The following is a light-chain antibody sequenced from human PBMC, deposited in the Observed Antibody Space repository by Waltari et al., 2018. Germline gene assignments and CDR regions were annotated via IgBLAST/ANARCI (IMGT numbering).Light chain of an antibody. Sequence: DIQMTQSPSSLSASVGDRVTITCRASQRVSSYLNWYQQKPGKAPRLLIYAASSLQSGVPSRFSGSGSGTDFALTISSLQPEDFATYYCQQSSSTPPWTFGQGTKVEIK. J-gene: IGKJ1*01. CDR2: AAS. CDR3: QQSSSTPPWT. V-gene: IGKV1-39*01. CDR1: QRVSSY.